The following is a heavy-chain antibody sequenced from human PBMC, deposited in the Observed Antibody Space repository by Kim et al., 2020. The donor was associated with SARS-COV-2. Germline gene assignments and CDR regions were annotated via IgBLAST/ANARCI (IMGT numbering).Heavy chain of an antibody. Sequence: SETLSLTCAVYGGSFSGYYWSWIRQPPGKGLGWIREINHSGSTNYNPSLKSRVTISVDTSKNQFSLKLSSVTAADTAVYYCARAVRSRHDGQGRRSNRSFDYWGQGTLVTVSS. CDR3: ARAVRSRHDGQGRRSNRSFDY. CDR1: GGSFSGYY. J-gene: IGHJ4*02. D-gene: IGHD3-16*01. CDR2: INHSGST. V-gene: IGHV4-34*01.